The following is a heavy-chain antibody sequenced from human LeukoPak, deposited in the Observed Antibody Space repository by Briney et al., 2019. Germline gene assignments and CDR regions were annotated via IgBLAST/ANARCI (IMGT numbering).Heavy chain of an antibody. CDR1: GFTFSSYA. Sequence: GGSLRLSCATSGFTFSSYAMSWVRQAPGKGLEWVSSISGRGANTHYADSVKGRFTISGDYSKNTLNLQMNSLRAEDTAVYYCAKSGRVFDTSGYYWFPNWGQGILVTVSP. D-gene: IGHD3-22*01. CDR3: AKSGRVFDTSGYYWFPN. CDR2: ISGRGANT. J-gene: IGHJ4*02. V-gene: IGHV3-23*01.